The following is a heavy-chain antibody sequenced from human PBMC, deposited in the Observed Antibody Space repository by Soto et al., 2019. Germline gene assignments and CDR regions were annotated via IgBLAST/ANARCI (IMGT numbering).Heavy chain of an antibody. V-gene: IGHV3-53*01. CDR2: IYSGGST. D-gene: IGHD2-8*01. Sequence: GSLRLSCAVSGFTVSSNYMSWVRQPPGKGPEWVSDIYSGGSTYYADSVKGRFTISRDNSKNTLYLQMNSLRAEDTAVYYCARERDGHNPNWFDLWGQGTLVTVSS. J-gene: IGHJ5*02. CDR1: GFTVSSNY. CDR3: ARERDGHNPNWFDL.